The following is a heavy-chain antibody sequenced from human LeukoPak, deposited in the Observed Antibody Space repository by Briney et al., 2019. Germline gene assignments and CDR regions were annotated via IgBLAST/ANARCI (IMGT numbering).Heavy chain of an antibody. V-gene: IGHV3-7*03. CDR2: IKQDGSEK. CDR1: GFTFSSYW. CDR3: ARASFGGDSPFDY. J-gene: IGHJ4*02. D-gene: IGHD4-23*01. Sequence: GGSLRHSCAASGFTFSSYWMSWVRQAPGKGLEWVANIKQDGSEKYYVDPVRGRFTVSRDNTKNSLYLQMNSLRAEDTAIYYCARASFGGDSPFDYWGQGTLVTVSS.